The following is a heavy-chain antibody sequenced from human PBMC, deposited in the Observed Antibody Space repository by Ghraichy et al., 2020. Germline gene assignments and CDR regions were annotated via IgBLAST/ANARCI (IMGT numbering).Heavy chain of an antibody. J-gene: IGHJ5*02. D-gene: IGHD1-14*01. Sequence: SETLSLTCTVSGGSISSYSDYWGWLRQPPGKGPEWIGSIYNSVSTHYNPSLKCRITISIDTSKDQFSLRLTSVTAADTAIYYCARNRTSHLSGWFDPWGQGSLVIVSS. CDR3: ARNRTSHLSGWFDP. CDR1: GGSISSYSDY. CDR2: IYNSVST. V-gene: IGHV4-39*01.